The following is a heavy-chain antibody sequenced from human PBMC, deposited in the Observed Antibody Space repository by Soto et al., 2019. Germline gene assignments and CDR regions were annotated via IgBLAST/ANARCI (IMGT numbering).Heavy chain of an antibody. J-gene: IGHJ4*02. CDR2: INHSGTV. CDR1: GGAFNGYY. V-gene: IGHV4-34*01. CDR3: ARAGAALVRGSIGGFDY. Sequence: QVHLQQWGAGLLKPSETLSLTCAVNGGAFNGYYWTWIRQSPGKGLQWIGEINHSGTVDYNPSLKSRVTFSIDTSKKQFSHTLTSVTAADTAVYYCARAGAALVRGSIGGFDYWGQGTLVTVSS. D-gene: IGHD3-10*01.